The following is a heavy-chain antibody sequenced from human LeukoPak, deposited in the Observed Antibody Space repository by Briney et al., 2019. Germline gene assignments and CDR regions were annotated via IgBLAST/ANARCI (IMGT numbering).Heavy chain of an antibody. D-gene: IGHD6-19*01. V-gene: IGHV1-2*02. J-gene: IGHJ5*02. CDR2: INPNSGGT. CDR1: GYTFTGYY. Sequence: ASVKVSCKASGYTFTGYYMHWVRQAPGQGLEWMGWINPNSGGTNYAQKFQGRVTMTRDTSISTAYMELSRLRSDDTAVYYCARVSSSGWYVVAWFDPWGQGTLVTVSS. CDR3: ARVSSSGWYVVAWFDP.